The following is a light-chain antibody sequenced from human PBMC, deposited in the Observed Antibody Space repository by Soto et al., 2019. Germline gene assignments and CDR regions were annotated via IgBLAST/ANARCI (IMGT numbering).Light chain of an antibody. CDR2: GAS. J-gene: IGKJ2*01. CDR1: QTVSSDY. CDR3: RQYRNTPWMYT. V-gene: IGKV3-20*01. Sequence: IELTQSPDTLSLSPGERATLSCRASQTVSSDYLAWYQQKPGQAPRLLIYGASTRATGIPDRFSGSGSGTDFTLTITKWEPEDFGMYYCRQYRNTPWMYTFGRGTKVEIK.